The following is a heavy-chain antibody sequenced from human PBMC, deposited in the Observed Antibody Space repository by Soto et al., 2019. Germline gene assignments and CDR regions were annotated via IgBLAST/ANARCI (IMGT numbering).Heavy chain of an antibody. V-gene: IGHV4-31*03. D-gene: IGHD2-15*01. CDR1: GGSITTGGYY. CDR3: ARTKCSGGSCYSWSLDY. J-gene: IGHJ4*02. CDR2: RYYSEST. Sequence: SETMSLTCTVSGGSITTGGYYWSWIRQLPGKGLEWIGHRYYSESTYYNPSLKSRVSISLDTSKNQFSLKLSFVTAADTAMYYCARTKCSGGSCYSWSLDYWGQGTPVTVSS.